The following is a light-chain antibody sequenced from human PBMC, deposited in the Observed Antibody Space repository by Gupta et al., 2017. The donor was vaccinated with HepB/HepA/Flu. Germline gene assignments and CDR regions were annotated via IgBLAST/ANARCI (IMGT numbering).Light chain of an antibody. CDR2: ANT. J-gene: IGLJ2*01. CDR3: QSYDTGLSGVI. Sequence: QSVLTQPPSVSGAPGQRVTISCTGTSSNIGPSYDVHWYQQLPGTAPKLLIYANTNRPSGVPDRFSGSKSGTSASLAITGLRAEEEGDYYCQSYDTGLSGVIFGGGTKLTVL. V-gene: IGLV1-40*01. CDR1: SSNIGPSYD.